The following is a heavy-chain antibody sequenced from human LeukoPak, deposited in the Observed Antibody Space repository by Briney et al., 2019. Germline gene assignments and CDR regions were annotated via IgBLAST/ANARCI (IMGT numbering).Heavy chain of an antibody. J-gene: IGHJ4*02. CDR3: AKELYGNPSGY. D-gene: IGHD2-8*01. Sequence: GGSLRLSCAAFGFTLRSSAMSWVRQAPGKGLEWVSAISGDGGTISYAASVRGRFTISRDNAKNTLFLQMSSLRAGDTALYYCAKELYGNPSGYWGQGTRVTVSS. V-gene: IGHV3-23*01. CDR1: GFTLRSSA. CDR2: ISGDGGTI.